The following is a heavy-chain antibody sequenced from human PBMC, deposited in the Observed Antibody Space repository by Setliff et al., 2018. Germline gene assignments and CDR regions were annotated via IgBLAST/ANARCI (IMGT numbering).Heavy chain of an antibody. V-gene: IGHV4-39*07. CDR3: ARDASASDGRNAFDI. CDR2: IYFGGNT. CDR1: GASLSSGTYY. J-gene: IGHJ3*02. Sequence: SETLSLTCTVSGASLSSGTYYWGWIRQPPGKGLEWIGNIYFGGNTYFNPSFKSRVTMSIDTSNSQFSLKLSSVTAADTAIYYCARDASASDGRNAFDIWGQGTMVTVSS. D-gene: IGHD1-26*01.